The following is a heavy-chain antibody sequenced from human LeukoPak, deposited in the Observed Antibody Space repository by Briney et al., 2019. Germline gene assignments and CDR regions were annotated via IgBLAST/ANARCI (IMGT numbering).Heavy chain of an antibody. Sequence: ASVKVSCKTSGYTFSSFDVIWVRQATGQGLEWIGWMNPNSLNTGYAQKFRGRVTMTGDTSISTAYMELSSLISEGTAVYYCARAIRNQLLSDYWGQGSLVTVSS. J-gene: IGHJ4*02. D-gene: IGHD2-2*01. CDR1: GYTFSSFD. CDR2: MNPNSLNT. V-gene: IGHV1-8*01. CDR3: ARAIRNQLLSDY.